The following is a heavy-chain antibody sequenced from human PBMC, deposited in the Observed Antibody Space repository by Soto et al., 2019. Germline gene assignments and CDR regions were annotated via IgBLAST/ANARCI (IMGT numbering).Heavy chain of an antibody. V-gene: IGHV3-21*01. D-gene: IGHD6-19*01. Sequence: PGGSLRLSCAASGFTFSSYSMNWVRQAPGKGLEWVSSISSSSSYIYYADSVKGRFTISRDNAKNSLYLQMNSLRAEDTAVYYCARVGAVAGTLDYWGQGTLVTVSS. CDR2: ISSSSSYI. CDR1: GFTFSSYS. CDR3: ARVGAVAGTLDY. J-gene: IGHJ4*02.